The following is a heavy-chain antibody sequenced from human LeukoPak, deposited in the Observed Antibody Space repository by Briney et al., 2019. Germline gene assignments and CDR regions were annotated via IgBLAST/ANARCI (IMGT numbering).Heavy chain of an antibody. CDR1: GFTFDDYA. V-gene: IGHV3-9*03. J-gene: IGHJ4*02. CDR2: ISWNSGSI. CDR3: AKDSLGGYFDY. D-gene: IGHD3-3*01. Sequence: GRSLRLSCAASGFTFDDYAMHWVRQAPGKGLEWVSGISWNSGSIGYADSVEGRFTISRDNAKNSLYLQMNSLRAEDMALYYCAKDSLGGYFDYWSQGTLVTVSS.